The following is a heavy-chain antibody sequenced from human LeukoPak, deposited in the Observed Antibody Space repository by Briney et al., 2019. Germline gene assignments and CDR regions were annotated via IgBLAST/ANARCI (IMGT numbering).Heavy chain of an antibody. V-gene: IGHV4-59*08. D-gene: IGHD1-26*01. CDR2: IYYTENT. J-gene: IGHJ5*02. CDR3: ARRALHNWFDP. CDR1: GGSISSYY. Sequence: SSETLSLTCTVSGGSISSYYWNWIRQPPGKGLEWIGYIYYTENTNYNPSLKSRVTISVDTSKNQFSLKLSSVTAADTAVYYCARRALHNWFDPWGQGTLVTVSS.